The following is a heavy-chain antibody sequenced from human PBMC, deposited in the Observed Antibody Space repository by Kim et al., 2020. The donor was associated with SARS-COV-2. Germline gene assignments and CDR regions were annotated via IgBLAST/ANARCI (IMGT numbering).Heavy chain of an antibody. J-gene: IGHJ4*02. V-gene: IGHV4-31*03. CDR3: ARDRGDIVALDY. CDR1: GGSISSGGYY. CDR2: IYYSGST. D-gene: IGHD5-12*01. Sequence: SETLSLTCTVSGGSISSGGYYWSWIRQHPGKGLEWIGYIYYSGSTYYNPSLKSRVTISVDTSKNQFSLKLSSVTAADTAVYYCARDRGDIVALDYWGQGTLVTVSS.